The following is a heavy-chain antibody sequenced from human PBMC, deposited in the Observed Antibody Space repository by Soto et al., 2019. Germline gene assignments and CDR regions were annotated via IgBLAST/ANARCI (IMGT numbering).Heavy chain of an antibody. Sequence: GGSLRLSCAASGFIFKMYWMHWVRQSPGKGLVWISRIYNDGTYSDYADSVRGRFTISRDNVNDTLYLQMNNLRAEDSGLYYCAKATATGGGAFDICGQGTMVTVS. V-gene: IGHV3-74*01. D-gene: IGHD2-8*02. CDR1: GFIFKMYW. CDR3: AKATATGGGAFDI. J-gene: IGHJ3*02. CDR2: IYNDGTYS.